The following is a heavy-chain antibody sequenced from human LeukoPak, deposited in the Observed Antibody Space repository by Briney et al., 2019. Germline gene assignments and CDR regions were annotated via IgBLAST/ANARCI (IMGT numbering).Heavy chain of an antibody. J-gene: IGHJ3*02. CDR1: GFTFSSYW. Sequence: PGGSLRLSCAASGFTFSSYWMSWVRQAPGKGLEWVANIKKDGSEKYYVDSVKGRFTISRDNAKKSLYLQMNSLRAEDTAVYYCAKGPVTHMGAFDIWGQGTMVTVSS. CDR3: AKGPVTHMGAFDI. CDR2: IKKDGSEK. D-gene: IGHD2-15*01. V-gene: IGHV3-7*03.